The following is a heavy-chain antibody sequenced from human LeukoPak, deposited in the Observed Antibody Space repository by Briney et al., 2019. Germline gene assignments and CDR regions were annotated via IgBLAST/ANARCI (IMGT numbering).Heavy chain of an antibody. CDR1: GYTFSIYD. CDR2: MQPYSGNT. J-gene: IGHJ4*02. CDR3: ARGRPLDH. V-gene: IGHV1-8*01. Sequence: ASVRVSCKASGYTFSIYDINWVRQAPGQGLEWLACMQPYSGNTDYAQKFQGRLTMTTNSSTNTDYMELSSLTSEDTALYYCARGRPLDHWGQGTLVTVSS.